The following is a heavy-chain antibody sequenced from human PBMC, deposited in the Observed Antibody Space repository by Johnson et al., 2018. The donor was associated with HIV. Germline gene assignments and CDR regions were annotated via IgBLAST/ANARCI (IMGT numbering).Heavy chain of an antibody. V-gene: IGHV3-30*14. CDR1: GFTFSDYY. Sequence: QVQLVDSGGGLVKPGGSLRLSCAASGFTFSDYYRSWIRQAPGQGLEWVAVISYDGSNKYYAESVKGRFTISRDNSKNTLYLQMNSLRAEDTAVYYCAREGTLGAFDIWGQGTMVTVSS. CDR2: ISYDGSNK. CDR3: AREGTLGAFDI. D-gene: IGHD1-1*01. J-gene: IGHJ3*02.